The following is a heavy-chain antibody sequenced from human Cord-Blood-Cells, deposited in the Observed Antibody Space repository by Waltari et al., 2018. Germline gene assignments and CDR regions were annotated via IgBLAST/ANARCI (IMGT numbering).Heavy chain of an antibody. D-gene: IGHD1-7*01. CDR3: ARVYNWNYYFDY. CDR1: GGSISSGSYY. J-gene: IGHJ4*02. Sequence: QVQLQESGPGLVKPSQTLSLPCTVSGGSISSGSYYWSWIRQPAGKGLEWIGYIYTSGSTNYNPSLKSRVTISVDTSKNQFSLKLSSVTAADTAVYYCARVYNWNYYFDYWGQGTLVTVSS. CDR2: IYTSGST. V-gene: IGHV4-61*09.